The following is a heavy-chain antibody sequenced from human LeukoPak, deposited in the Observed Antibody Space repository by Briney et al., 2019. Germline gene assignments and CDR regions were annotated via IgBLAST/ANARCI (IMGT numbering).Heavy chain of an antibody. CDR1: GFTFTDYW. CDR3: ARGPGYIYGPFDTFDV. J-gene: IGHJ3*01. V-gene: IGHV3-7*05. D-gene: IGHD5-18*01. CDR2: IKQDGSEK. Sequence: GGSLRLSCASSGFTFTDYWMSWVRQAPGKGLEWVANIKQDGSEKYYVESVKGRFTISSDKAKSSVYLQMNSLRAEDTAIYYCARGPGYIYGPFDTFDVWGQGTMVTVSS.